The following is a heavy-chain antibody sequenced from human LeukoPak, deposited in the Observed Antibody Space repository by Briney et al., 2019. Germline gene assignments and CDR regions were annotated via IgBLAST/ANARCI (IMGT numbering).Heavy chain of an antibody. Sequence: PPETLSLTCTVPGGSISSYYWSWIRQPPGKGLEWIGYIYYSGSTNYNPSLKSRVTISVDTSKNQFSLKLSSVTAADTAVYYCARYCSSTSCYSAFDIWGQGTMVTVSS. D-gene: IGHD2-2*02. CDR1: GGSISSYY. J-gene: IGHJ3*02. V-gene: IGHV4-59*01. CDR3: ARYCSSTSCYSAFDI. CDR2: IYYSGST.